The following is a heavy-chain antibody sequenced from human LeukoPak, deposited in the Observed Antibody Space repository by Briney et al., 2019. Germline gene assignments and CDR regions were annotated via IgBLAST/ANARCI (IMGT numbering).Heavy chain of an antibody. J-gene: IGHJ4*02. V-gene: IGHV3-7*03. D-gene: IGHD6-19*01. Sequence: GGSLRLSCVASRFTFSTSWMTWVRQAPGKGLEFVAGIKYDGTMESYVDSVNGRFTISRDNAKNSLYLQMNSLRAEDTAVYYCARYTHSSGFDYWGQGTLVTVSS. CDR1: RFTFSTSW. CDR3: ARYTHSSGFDY. CDR2: IKYDGTME.